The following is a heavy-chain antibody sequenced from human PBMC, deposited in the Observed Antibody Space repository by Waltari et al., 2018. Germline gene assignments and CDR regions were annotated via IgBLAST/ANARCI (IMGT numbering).Heavy chain of an antibody. D-gene: IGHD6-13*01. V-gene: IGHV3-21*01. J-gene: IGHJ4*02. CDR3: ASMVPYSSSCLNY. CDR1: GFTFSSYS. Sequence: EVQLVESGGGLVKPGGSLRLSCAASGFTFSSYSMNWVRQAPGKGLEWVSSISSSSSYLYYADSVKGRFTISRDNAKNSLYLQMNSLRAEDTAVYYCASMVPYSSSCLNYWGQGTLVTVSS. CDR2: ISSSSSYL.